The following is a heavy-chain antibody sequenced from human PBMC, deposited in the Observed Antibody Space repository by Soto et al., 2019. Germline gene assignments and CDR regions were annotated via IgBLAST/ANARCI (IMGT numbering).Heavy chain of an antibody. CDR2: IHYSGTT. J-gene: IGHJ5*01. Sequence: PSKHLYLTCTVSGGSITSFYWSWIRQPPGRGLEWIGLIHYSGTTNNNPSLKSRATMSMDTSNSQFSLQLTSVTAADTAVYYCERGGASSKLLDSCGQVILVTLSS. CDR1: GGSITSFY. CDR3: ERGGASSKLLDS. D-gene: IGHD3-10*01. V-gene: IGHV4-59*01.